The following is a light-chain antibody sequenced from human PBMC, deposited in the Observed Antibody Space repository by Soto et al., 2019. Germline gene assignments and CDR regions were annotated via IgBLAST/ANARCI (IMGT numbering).Light chain of an antibody. CDR2: AAS. J-gene: IGKJ4*01. Sequence: DIQMTQSPSFVSASVGDRVTITCRASQGIRSWLAWYQHKPGRAPKLLLPAASSLESGVPSRFSGSGSWTDFTLTISSRQPEDFATYYCQQTTIFPLTFGGGTKVEIK. V-gene: IGKV1-12*01. CDR1: QGIRSW. CDR3: QQTTIFPLT.